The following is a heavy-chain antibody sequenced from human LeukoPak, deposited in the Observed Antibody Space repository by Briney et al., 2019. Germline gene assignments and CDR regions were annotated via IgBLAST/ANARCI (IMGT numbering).Heavy chain of an antibody. V-gene: IGHV3-49*04. CDR2: IRSRLYGGTT. CDR3: GRGLTVVGAKYYFDY. Sequence: PGGSLRLSCTTTGFTFGDYGMTWVRHAPGKGLEWVGFIRSRLYGGTTEYAASVKDRFTVSRDDSKSIAYLQMNNVNTEDTAVYFCGRGLTVVGAKYYFDYWGQGTLVTVSS. D-gene: IGHD1-26*01. J-gene: IGHJ4*02. CDR1: GFTFGDYG.